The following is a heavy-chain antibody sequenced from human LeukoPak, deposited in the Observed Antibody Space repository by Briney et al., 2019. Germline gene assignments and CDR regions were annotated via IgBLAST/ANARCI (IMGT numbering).Heavy chain of an antibody. CDR3: ARVRYSSGASSY. D-gene: IGHD6-19*01. CDR2: IRSSSSYI. CDR1: GLTFSSYS. V-gene: IGHV3-21*01. J-gene: IGHJ4*02. Sequence: PGGSLRLPCAVCGLTFSSYSMNCVRHAPGRGLEEVSSIRSSSSYIYYAHSVKGRITISRDNAKKSLYLQMNSMRAEDTAVYYCARVRYSSGASSYWGQGTLVTVSS.